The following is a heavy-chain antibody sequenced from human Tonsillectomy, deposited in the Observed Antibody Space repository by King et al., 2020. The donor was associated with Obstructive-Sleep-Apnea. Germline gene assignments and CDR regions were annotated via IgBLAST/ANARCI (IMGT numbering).Heavy chain of an antibody. J-gene: IGHJ6*02. CDR3: AKASGYYDFWSGYYTGAYYYGMDV. D-gene: IGHD3-3*01. V-gene: IGHV3-30*18. Sequence: VQLVESGGGVVQPGRSLRLSCVASGFSFSSYGMHWVRQAPGKGLEWVTVISYDGINKDYADSVKGRLTISRDNSKNTLYLQMNSLRAEDTAVYYCAKASGYYDFWSGYYTGAYYYGMDVWGQGTTVTVSS. CDR2: ISYDGINK. CDR1: GFSFSSYG.